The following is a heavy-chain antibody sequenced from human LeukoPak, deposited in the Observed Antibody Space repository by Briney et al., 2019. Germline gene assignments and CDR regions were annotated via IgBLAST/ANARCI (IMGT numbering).Heavy chain of an antibody. CDR2: ISSGGGTT. CDR3: ANAVCTTSSCSGFYGMDV. J-gene: IGHJ6*02. Sequence: GGSLRLSCAASAFTFSTYAMNWVRQAPGKGLEWVSSISSGGGTTYYADSVKGRFTISRDNPKNTLYLQMNSLRPEDTAMYYCANAVCTTSSCSGFYGMDVWGQGTTVAVSS. CDR1: AFTFSTYA. D-gene: IGHD2-2*01. V-gene: IGHV3-23*01.